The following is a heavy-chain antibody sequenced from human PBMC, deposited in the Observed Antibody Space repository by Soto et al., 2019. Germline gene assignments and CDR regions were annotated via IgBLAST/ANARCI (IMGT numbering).Heavy chain of an antibody. D-gene: IGHD3-22*01. CDR3: ARQIYDSDTGPNFQYYFDA. CDR1: GYSFAGYW. J-gene: IGHJ4*02. Sequence: ESLTISCKGSGYSFAGYWITWVRQKPGKGLEWMGRIDPSDSQTYYSPSFRGHVTISVTKSITTVFLQWSSLRASDTAMYYCARQIYDSDTGPNFQYYFDAWGQGTPVTVYS. CDR2: IDPSDSQT. V-gene: IGHV5-10-1*01.